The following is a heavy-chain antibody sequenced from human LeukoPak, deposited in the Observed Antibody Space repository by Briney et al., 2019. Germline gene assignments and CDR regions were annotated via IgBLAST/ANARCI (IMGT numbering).Heavy chain of an antibody. Sequence: ASVKVSCKASGYTFSTCDINWVRQATGQGLEWMGGMNPNSGNTGFAHKFQGRVTLTRDTSISTAYMELSSLRSEDTAVYYCARVLGSISHWGQGTLVTVSS. CDR1: GYTFSTCD. CDR2: MNPNSGNT. V-gene: IGHV1-8*01. D-gene: IGHD1-1*01. CDR3: ARVLGSISH. J-gene: IGHJ4*02.